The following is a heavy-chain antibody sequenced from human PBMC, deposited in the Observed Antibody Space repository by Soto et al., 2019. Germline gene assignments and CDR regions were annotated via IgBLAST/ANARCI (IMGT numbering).Heavy chain of an antibody. V-gene: IGHV4-59*12. J-gene: IGHJ4*02. CDR3: AREPGV. D-gene: IGHD3-10*01. CDR2: IYYSGST. Sequence: PSVLLSHTCTVAGGSISSYYWSWIRQPPGKGLEWIGYIYYSGSTNYNPSLKSRVTISVDTSKNQFSLKPSSVTAADTAVYYCAREPGVWGQGTLVTVSS. CDR1: GGSISSYY.